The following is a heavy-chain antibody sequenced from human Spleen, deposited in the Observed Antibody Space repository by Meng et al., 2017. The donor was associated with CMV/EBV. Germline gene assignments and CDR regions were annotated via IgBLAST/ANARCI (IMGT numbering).Heavy chain of an antibody. CDR3: AKGPLDSSGYFDY. CDR2: IRYDGSNK. V-gene: IGHV3-30*02. J-gene: IGHJ4*02. Sequence: GESLKISCAASGFTFSSYAMSWVRQAPGKGLEWVAFIRYDGSNKYHADSVKGRFTISRDNSKNTLYLQMNSLRAEDTAVYYCAKGPLDSSGYFDYWGQGTLVTVSS. D-gene: IGHD3-22*01. CDR1: GFTFSSYA.